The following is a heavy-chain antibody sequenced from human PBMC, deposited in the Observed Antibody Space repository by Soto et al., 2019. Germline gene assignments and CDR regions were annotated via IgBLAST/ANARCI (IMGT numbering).Heavy chain of an antibody. D-gene: IGHD2-15*01. CDR2: IKTNGEGGTT. Sequence: EAQLVESGGGLVKPGGSLRLSCAASGFTISNAWMNWVHQAPGKGLEWVGRIKTNGEGGTTDYAAPVKGRFVISRDDSKNTLYLQMNSLRPDDTAVYYYTSGSVEGVWGQGTTVTVSS. CDR3: TSGSVEGV. V-gene: IGHV3-15*07. CDR1: GFTISNAW. J-gene: IGHJ6*02.